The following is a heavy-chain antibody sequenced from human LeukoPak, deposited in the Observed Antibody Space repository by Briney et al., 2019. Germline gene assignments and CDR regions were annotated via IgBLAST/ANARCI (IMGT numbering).Heavy chain of an antibody. J-gene: IGHJ6*02. Sequence: SETLSLTCTVSGGSISSYYWSWIRQPPGKGLEWIGYIYYSGSTNYNPSLKSRVTISVDTSKNQFSLKLSSVTAADTAVYYCAREWGLDPPYYYYYYGMDVWGQGTTVTVSS. V-gene: IGHV4-59*12. CDR3: AREWGLDPPYYYYYYGMDV. D-gene: IGHD7-27*01. CDR2: IYYSGST. CDR1: GGSISSYY.